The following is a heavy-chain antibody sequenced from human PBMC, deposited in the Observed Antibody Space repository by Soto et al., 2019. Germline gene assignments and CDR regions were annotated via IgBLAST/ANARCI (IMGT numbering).Heavy chain of an antibody. V-gene: IGHV3-30*18. Sequence: QVQLVESGGGVVQPGRSLRLSCEASGFTFSSYGMHWVRQAPGKGLEWVAVISYDGSNKYYADSVKGRFTISRDNSKNTLYLQMNSLRAEDTAVYYCAKGTDSGWYGAFDIWGQGTMVTVSS. CDR2: ISYDGSNK. J-gene: IGHJ3*02. D-gene: IGHD6-19*01. CDR1: GFTFSSYG. CDR3: AKGTDSGWYGAFDI.